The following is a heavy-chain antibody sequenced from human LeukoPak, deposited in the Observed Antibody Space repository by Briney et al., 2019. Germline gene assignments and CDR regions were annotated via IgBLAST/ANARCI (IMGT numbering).Heavy chain of an antibody. J-gene: IGHJ4*02. CDR3: ARNRRIAGSDY. D-gene: IGHD1-26*01. V-gene: IGHV4-34*01. CDR1: GGSINNYS. CDR2: INHSGST. Sequence: KSSETLSLTCTVSGGSINNYSWSWIRQPPGKGLEWIGEINHSGSTNYNPSLKSRVTISVDTSKNQFSLKLSSVTAADTAVYYCARNRRIAGSDYWGQGTLVTVSS.